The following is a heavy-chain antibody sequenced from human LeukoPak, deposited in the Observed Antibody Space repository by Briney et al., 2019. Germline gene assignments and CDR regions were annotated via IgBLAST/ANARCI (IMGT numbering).Heavy chain of an antibody. D-gene: IGHD3-16*01. CDR3: ARGENPIWFDP. J-gene: IGHJ5*02. CDR2: IYCSGST. CDR1: GGSISSHY. V-gene: IGHV4-59*11. Sequence: SETLSLTCTVSGGSISSHYWSWIRQPPGKGLEWIGYIYCSGSTNYNPSLKSRVTISVDTSKNQFSLKLSSVTAADTAVYYCARGENPIWFDPWGQGTLVTVSS.